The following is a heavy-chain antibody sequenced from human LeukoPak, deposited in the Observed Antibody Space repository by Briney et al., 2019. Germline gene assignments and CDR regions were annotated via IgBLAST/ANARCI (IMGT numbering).Heavy chain of an antibody. CDR3: AREGAAAADFDY. Sequence: ASVKVSCKASGYTFTSYGISWVRQAPGQGLEWMGWINPNSGGTNYAQKFQGWVTMTRDTSISTAYMELSRLRSDDTAVYYCAREGAAAADFDYWGQGTLVTVSS. CDR1: GYTFTSYG. J-gene: IGHJ4*02. V-gene: IGHV1-2*04. CDR2: INPNSGGT. D-gene: IGHD6-13*01.